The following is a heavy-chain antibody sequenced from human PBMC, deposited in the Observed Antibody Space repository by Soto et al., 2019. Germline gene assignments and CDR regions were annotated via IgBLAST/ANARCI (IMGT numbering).Heavy chain of an antibody. D-gene: IGHD1-26*01. V-gene: IGHV1-3*04. CDR1: GYSFTSYV. CDR3: AREDVGAAKHFDH. J-gene: IGHJ5*02. Sequence: QVQLVQSGAEVKKPGASVKISCKASGYSFTSYVIHWVRQAPGQTLEWMGWINTGNRNRKHSQNFQGRVTITRDPSASTAYMGLSSLTSEDTAVYFCAREDVGAAKHFDHWGQGTPVTVSS. CDR2: INTGNRNR.